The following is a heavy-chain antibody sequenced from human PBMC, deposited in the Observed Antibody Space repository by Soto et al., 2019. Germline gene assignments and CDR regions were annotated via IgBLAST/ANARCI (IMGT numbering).Heavy chain of an antibody. CDR2: IYYSGST. CDR3: ARLMARGLLDAFDI. V-gene: IGHV4-61*01. J-gene: IGHJ3*02. D-gene: IGHD3-10*01. Sequence: XGTLSLTCSLSGGSLISDTSYWTCIRQPPGKGLEWVGYIYYSGSTNYNPSLNSRVTISIDTSKNQFSLKLTCVTAADTALYYCARLMARGLLDAFDIWGQGTMVTVSS. CDR1: GGSLISDTSY.